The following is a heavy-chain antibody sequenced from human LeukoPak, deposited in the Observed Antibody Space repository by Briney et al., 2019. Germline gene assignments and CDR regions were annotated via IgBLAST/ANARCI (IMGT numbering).Heavy chain of an antibody. CDR3: ARVDGYNVLDY. CDR1: GGSISSYY. V-gene: IGHV4-59*08. J-gene: IGHJ4*02. D-gene: IGHD5-24*01. CDR2: IYYSGST. Sequence: PSETLSLTCTVSGGSISSYYRSWIRQPPGKGLEWIGYIYYSGSTNYNPSLKSRVTISLDTSKNQFSLKLSSMTAADTAVYYCARVDGYNVLDYWGQGTLVTVSS.